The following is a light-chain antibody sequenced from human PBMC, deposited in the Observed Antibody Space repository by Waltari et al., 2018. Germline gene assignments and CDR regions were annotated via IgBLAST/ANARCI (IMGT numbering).Light chain of an antibody. J-gene: IGKJ1*01. CDR2: KAS. Sequence: DIQMTQSPSTLSASVGDRVTLSCRASQSMNGWLAWYQKIPGMAPKLLICKASSLQSGVPSRFSGSGSGTEFTLTISSLQPDDFASYYCQQYSTYPWTFGQGTKVEIK. CDR1: QSMNGW. CDR3: QQYSTYPWT. V-gene: IGKV1-5*03.